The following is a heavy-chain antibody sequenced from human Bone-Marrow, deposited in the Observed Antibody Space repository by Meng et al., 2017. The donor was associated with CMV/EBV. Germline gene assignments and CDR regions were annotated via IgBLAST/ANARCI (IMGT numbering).Heavy chain of an antibody. CDR1: GGSISSSGYY. D-gene: IGHD1-1*01. CDR3: ARGRSNWNDYPFVY. J-gene: IGHJ4*02. V-gene: IGHV4-39*02. Sequence: SETLSLTCTVSGGSISSSGYYWGWIRQPPGKGLEWIGSMYYNENTYYNPSLKSRVTISIDASKNQFSLSLSSVTAADTAVYYCARGRSNWNDYPFVYWGQGTLVTVSS. CDR2: MYYNENT.